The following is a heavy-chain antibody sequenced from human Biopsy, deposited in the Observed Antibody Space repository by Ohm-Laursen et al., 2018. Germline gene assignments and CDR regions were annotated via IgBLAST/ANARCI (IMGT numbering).Heavy chain of an antibody. J-gene: IGHJ3*02. V-gene: IGHV4-59*01. CDR1: GGPIDSYY. CDR2: IYFTGRT. Sequence: SETLSLTCTVSGGPIDSYYWSWIRQPPGKALEWIGYIYFTGRTSYNPSLASRVTFSVDMSKSQFSLKLYSVTAADTAVYYCARVEAGTYDALDIWGQGTLVAVSA. D-gene: IGHD1-26*01. CDR3: ARVEAGTYDALDI.